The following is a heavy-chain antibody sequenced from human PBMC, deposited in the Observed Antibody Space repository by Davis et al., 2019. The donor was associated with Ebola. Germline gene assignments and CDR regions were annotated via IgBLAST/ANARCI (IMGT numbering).Heavy chain of an antibody. J-gene: IGHJ4*02. CDR1: GYIFTSYA. V-gene: IGHV1-3*01. CDR2: INAGNGNT. D-gene: IGHD2-15*01. Sequence: AASVKVSCKASGYIFTSYAMHWVRQAPGQRLEWMGWINAGNGNTKYSQKFQGRVTITRDTSASTAYMELSSLRSEDTAVYYCARGDCSGGSCPIDYWGQGTLVTVSS. CDR3: ARGDCSGGSCPIDY.